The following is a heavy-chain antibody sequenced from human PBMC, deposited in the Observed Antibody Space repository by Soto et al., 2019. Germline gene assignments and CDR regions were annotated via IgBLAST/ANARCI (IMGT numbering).Heavy chain of an antibody. Sequence: QVQLVQSGAEVKKPGASVKVSCKASGYTFTSYAMHWVRQAPGQRLEWMGWINAGNGNTKYSQKFQGRVTITRDTSASPAYMEVSSLRSEDTAVYYCARGNYYGSGSPLGYWGQGTLVTVSS. V-gene: IGHV1-3*01. D-gene: IGHD3-10*01. CDR3: ARGNYYGSGSPLGY. CDR2: INAGNGNT. J-gene: IGHJ4*02. CDR1: GYTFTSYA.